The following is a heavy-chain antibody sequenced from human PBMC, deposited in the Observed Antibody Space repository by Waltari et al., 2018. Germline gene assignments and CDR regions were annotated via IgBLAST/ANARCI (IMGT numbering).Heavy chain of an antibody. J-gene: IGHJ4*02. CDR1: GYGVIGHR. CDR2: IYPGDSDT. D-gene: IGHD3-10*01. CDR3: ARRDGSTSAFDY. V-gene: IGHV5-51*03. Sequence: EVQLVQSEAGGTTPGASRKSSWRVSGYGVIGHRIDWVRQLPGKGLEWMGIIYPGDSDTRYSPSFQGQVTISADKSISTAYLQWSSLKASDTAMYYCARRDGSTSAFDYWGQGTLVTVSS.